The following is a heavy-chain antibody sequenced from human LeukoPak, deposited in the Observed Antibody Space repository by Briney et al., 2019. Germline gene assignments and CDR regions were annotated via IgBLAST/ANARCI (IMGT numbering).Heavy chain of an antibody. J-gene: IGHJ5*02. V-gene: IGHV1-8*03. Sequence: GASVKVSCKASGYTFTSYDINWVRQATGQGLEWMGWMNPNSGNTGYAQKFQGRVTITRNTSISTAYMELSSLRSEDTAVYYCARRGDSAEWFDPWGQGTLVTVSS. CDR1: GYTFTSYD. CDR2: MNPNSGNT. D-gene: IGHD3-10*01. CDR3: ARRGDSAEWFDP.